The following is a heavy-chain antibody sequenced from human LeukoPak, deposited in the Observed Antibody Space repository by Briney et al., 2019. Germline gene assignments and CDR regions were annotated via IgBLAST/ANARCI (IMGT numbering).Heavy chain of an antibody. V-gene: IGHV1-58*01. J-gene: IGHJ3*02. D-gene: IGHD1-26*01. Sequence: VASVNVSCTASGFTFTSSAVQWVRQARGQRLEWIGWIVVGSGNTNYAQKFQERVTITRDMSTGTAYMELSSLRSEDTAVYYCASRGVRDSAFDIWGQGTMVTVSS. CDR3: ASRGVRDSAFDI. CDR2: IVVGSGNT. CDR1: GFTFTSSA.